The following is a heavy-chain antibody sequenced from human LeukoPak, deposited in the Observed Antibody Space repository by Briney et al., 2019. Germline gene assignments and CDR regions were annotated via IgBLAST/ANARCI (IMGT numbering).Heavy chain of an antibody. J-gene: IGHJ4*02. Sequence: GSLRLSCAASGFTVSSNYMSWVRQAPGKGLEWIGRIYTSGSTNYNPSLKSRVTMSVDTSKNQFSLKLSSVTAADTAVYYCARGGEYCSSTSCYYDSWGQGTLVTVSS. CDR3: ARGGEYCSSTSCYYDS. CDR2: IYTSGST. CDR1: GFTVSSNY. V-gene: IGHV4-59*10. D-gene: IGHD2-2*01.